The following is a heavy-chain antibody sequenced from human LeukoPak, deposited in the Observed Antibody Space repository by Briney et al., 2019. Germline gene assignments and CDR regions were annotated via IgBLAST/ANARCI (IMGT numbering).Heavy chain of an antibody. Sequence: SETLSLTCTVSGGSISSSSYYWGWVRQPPGKGLEWIGSIYYSGSTYYNPSLKGRVTISVDTSKNQFSLKLSSVTAADTAVYYCYGSAAAGTAFRVYYYYYMDVWGKGTTVTVSS. CDR1: GGSISSSSYY. CDR3: YGSAAAGTAFRVYYYYYMDV. J-gene: IGHJ6*03. V-gene: IGHV4-39*01. CDR2: IYYSGST. D-gene: IGHD6-13*01.